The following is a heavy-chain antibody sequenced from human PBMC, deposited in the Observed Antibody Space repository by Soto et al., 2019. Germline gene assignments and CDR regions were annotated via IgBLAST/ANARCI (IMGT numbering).Heavy chain of an antibody. CDR3: AGGTSGYYRYFDY. CDR1: GFTFRSDG. J-gene: IGHJ4*02. V-gene: IGHV3-30*03. Sequence: QVPLVESGGGLVQPGRSLRLSCAASGFTFRSDGMHWVRQAPGKGLEWVAAISYDGNHKYYADSVKGRFTISRDNSKNTLYLQMNSLRAGDTAVYYCAGGTSGYYRYFDYWGQGTLVTVSS. CDR2: ISYDGNHK. D-gene: IGHD3-22*01.